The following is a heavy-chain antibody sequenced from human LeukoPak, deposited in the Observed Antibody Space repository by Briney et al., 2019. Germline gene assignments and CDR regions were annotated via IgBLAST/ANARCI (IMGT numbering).Heavy chain of an antibody. Sequence: GGSLRLSCAATGFTVSNNYMSWVRQAPGQGLEWVSVIYSGGSTYYADSVKGRFTISRDNAKSSVYLQLNSLRADDTAIYYCAKDIPGGGDDYWGQGTLVTVSS. V-gene: IGHV3-66*01. CDR1: GFTVSNNY. J-gene: IGHJ4*02. CDR3: AKDIPGGGDDY. CDR2: IYSGGST. D-gene: IGHD2-21*02.